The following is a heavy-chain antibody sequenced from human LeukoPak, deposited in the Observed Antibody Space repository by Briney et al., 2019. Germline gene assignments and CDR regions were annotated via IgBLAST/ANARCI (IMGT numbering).Heavy chain of an antibody. J-gene: IGHJ4*02. CDR3: ARSWNDGGYFDY. V-gene: IGHV1-18*04. Sequence: ASVKVSCKASGYSFTHHYVHWVRQAPGQGLEWMGWISAYNGNTNYAQKLQGRVTMTTDTSTSTAYMELRSLRSDDTAVYYCARSWNDGGYFDYWGQGTLVTVSS. D-gene: IGHD1-1*01. CDR1: GYSFTHHY. CDR2: ISAYNGNT.